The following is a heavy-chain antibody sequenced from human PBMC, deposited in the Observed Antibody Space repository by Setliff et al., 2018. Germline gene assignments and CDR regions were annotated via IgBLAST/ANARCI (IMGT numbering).Heavy chain of an antibody. Sequence: GGSLRLSCAASGFTFSNAWMSWVRQAPGKGLEWVGRIKRESDGGTTDYAAPVKGRFTISRDKSKNTVFLQMNSLRAEDTAVYYFARDPGPHAAHFRALGYGMDVWGQETTVTV. D-gene: IGHD6-13*01. CDR1: GFTFSNAW. CDR2: IKRESDGGTT. J-gene: IGHJ6*02. V-gene: IGHV3-15*01. CDR3: ARDPGPHAAHFRALGYGMDV.